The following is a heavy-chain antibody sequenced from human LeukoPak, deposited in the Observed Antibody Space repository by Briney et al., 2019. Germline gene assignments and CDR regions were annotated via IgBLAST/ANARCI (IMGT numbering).Heavy chain of an antibody. D-gene: IGHD6-19*01. CDR2: ISDTSGNT. Sequence: AMSWVRHAPGQGLEWVSAISDTSGNTYYADSVKGRFTISRDNSENTLYLQMNSLRAEDTALYYCSNGRTSSGTLQHDYWGQGTLVTVSS. J-gene: IGHJ4*02. CDR1: A. CDR3: SNGRTSSGTLQHDY. V-gene: IGHV3-23*01.